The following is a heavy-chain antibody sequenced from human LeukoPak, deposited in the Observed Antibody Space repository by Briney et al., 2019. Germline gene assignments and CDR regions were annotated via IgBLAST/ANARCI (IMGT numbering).Heavy chain of an antibody. J-gene: IGHJ4*02. V-gene: IGHV4-34*01. D-gene: IGHD5-18*01. CDR3: ARHRGYSYKYYFDY. CDR2: INHSGST. Sequence: TSETLSLTCSVSGGSISNYYWSWIRQPPGKGLEWIGEINHSGSTNYNPSLKSRVTIPVDTSKNQFSLKLSSVTAADTAVYYCARHRGYSYKYYFDYWGQGTLVTVSS. CDR1: GGSISNYY.